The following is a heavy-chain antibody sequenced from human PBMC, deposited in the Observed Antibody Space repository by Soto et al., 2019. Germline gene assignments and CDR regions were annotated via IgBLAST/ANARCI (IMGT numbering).Heavy chain of an antibody. J-gene: IGHJ6*03. CDR1: GFTFSSYA. D-gene: IGHD2-2*02. CDR3: AKDPPPKYPAVYHMDV. V-gene: IGHV3-23*01. Sequence: GGSLRLSCAASGFTFSSYAMSWVRQAPGKGLEWVSAISGSGGSTYYADSVKGRFTISTDNSKNKLYLQMNSLRAEDTAVYYCAKDPPPKYPAVYHMDVWGKGTTVTVSS. CDR2: ISGSGGST.